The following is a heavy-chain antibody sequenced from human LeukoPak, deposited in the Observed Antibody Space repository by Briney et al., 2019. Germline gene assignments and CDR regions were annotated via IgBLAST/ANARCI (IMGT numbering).Heavy chain of an antibody. Sequence: GGSLRLSCAASGFTVSSNYMSWVRQAPGEGLEWVSVIYSGGSTYYADSVKGRFTISRDNSKNTLYLQMNSLRAEDTAVYYCARGGSYQPFDYWGQGTLVTVSS. V-gene: IGHV3-66*01. CDR3: ARGGSYQPFDY. J-gene: IGHJ4*02. CDR1: GFTVSSNY. CDR2: IYSGGST. D-gene: IGHD1-26*01.